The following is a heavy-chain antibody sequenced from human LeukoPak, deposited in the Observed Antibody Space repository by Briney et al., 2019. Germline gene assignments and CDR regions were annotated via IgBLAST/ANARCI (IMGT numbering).Heavy chain of an antibody. D-gene: IGHD1-26*01. V-gene: IGHV3-30*18. CDR1: GFTFSSYG. J-gene: IGHJ4*02. CDR2: ISYDGSNK. Sequence: PGGSLRLSCAASGFTFSSYGMHWVRQAPGKGLEWVAVISYDGSNKYYADSVKGRFTISRDNSKNTLYLQMNSLRAEDTAVYYCAKEELLDYWGQGTLVTVSS. CDR3: AKEELLDY.